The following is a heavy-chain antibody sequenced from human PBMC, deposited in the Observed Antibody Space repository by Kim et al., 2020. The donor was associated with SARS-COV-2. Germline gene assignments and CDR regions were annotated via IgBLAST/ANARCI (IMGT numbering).Heavy chain of an antibody. CDR3: AREKPLNHFDY. V-gene: IGHV4-39*07. CDR1: GGSISSSSYY. CDR2: IYYSGST. Sequence: SETLSLTCTVSGGSISSSSYYWGWIRQPPGKGLEWIGSIYYSGSTYYNPSLKSRVTISVDTSKNQFSLKLSSVTAADTAVYYCAREKPLNHFDYWGQGTLVTVSS. J-gene: IGHJ4*02.